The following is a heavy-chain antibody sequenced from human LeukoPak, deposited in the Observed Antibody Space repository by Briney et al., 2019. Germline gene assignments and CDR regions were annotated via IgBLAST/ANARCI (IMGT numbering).Heavy chain of an antibody. Sequence: GGSLRLSCAASGFTFSSYSMNWVRQAPGKGLECVSYISSSSSTIYYADSVKGRFTISRDNAKNSLYLQMNSLRAEDTAVHYCARDLPPGGYSYGTFDYWGQGTLVTVSS. D-gene: IGHD5-18*01. V-gene: IGHV3-48*04. CDR2: ISSSSSTI. CDR1: GFTFSSYS. J-gene: IGHJ4*02. CDR3: ARDLPPGGYSYGTFDY.